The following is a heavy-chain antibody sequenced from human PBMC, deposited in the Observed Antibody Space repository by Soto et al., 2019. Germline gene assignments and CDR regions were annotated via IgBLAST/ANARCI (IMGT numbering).Heavy chain of an antibody. CDR2: LNSDGSSG. Sequence: EVQLVESGGGLVQPGGSLRLSCVASGFTFNDYWMHWVRQAPGKGLVWVSRLNSDGSSGYYGDSMKGRFTISRDNAKNTLYLQINSLRDEDTAVYYCARGLKYKYGMYVWGQGATVTVSS. D-gene: IGHD1-20*01. J-gene: IGHJ6*02. CDR3: ARGLKYKYGMYV. CDR1: GFTFNDYW. V-gene: IGHV3-74*01.